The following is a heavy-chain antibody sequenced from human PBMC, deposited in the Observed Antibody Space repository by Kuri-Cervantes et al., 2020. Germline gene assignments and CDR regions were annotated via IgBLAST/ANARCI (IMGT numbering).Heavy chain of an antibody. CDR1: GFTFSSYA. D-gene: IGHD2-15*01. Sequence: GESPKILCAASGFTFSSYAMHWVRQAPGKGPGWVAVKSYDGSNKYYEDSVKGRFTISRDNYKNKLYLQMNSLRAEDTAVYYCASDRTSVVDPFDYWGQGTLVTVSS. V-gene: IGHV3-30-3*01. J-gene: IGHJ4*02. CDR3: ASDRTSVVDPFDY. CDR2: KSYDGSNK.